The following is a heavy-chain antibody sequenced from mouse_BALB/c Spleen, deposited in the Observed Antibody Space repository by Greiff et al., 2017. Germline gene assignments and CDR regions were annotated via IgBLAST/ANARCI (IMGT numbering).Heavy chain of an antibody. Sequence: EVQLQQSGPGLVKPSQSLSLTCSVTGYSITSGYYWNWIRQFPGNKLEWMGYISYDGSNNYNPSLKNRISITRDTSKNQFFLKLNSVTTEDTATYYCARGGYPLAWFAYWGQGTLVTVSA. CDR3: ARGGYPLAWFAY. CDR1: GYSITSGYY. J-gene: IGHJ3*01. D-gene: IGHD2-2*01. CDR2: ISYDGSN. V-gene: IGHV3-6*02.